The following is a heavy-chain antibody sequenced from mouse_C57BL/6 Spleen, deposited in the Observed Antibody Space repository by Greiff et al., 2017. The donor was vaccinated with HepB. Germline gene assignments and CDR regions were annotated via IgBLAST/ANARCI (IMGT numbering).Heavy chain of an antibody. CDR1: GFTFSDYG. D-gene: IGHD1-1*01. Sequence: DVQLVESGGGSVQPGGSLKLSCAASGFTFSDYGMAWVRQAPRKGPEWVAFISNLAYSIYYADTVTGRFTISRENAKNTLYLEMSSLRSEDTAMYYCARGNYGSSWAWFAYWGQGTLVTVSA. CDR2: ISNLAYSI. J-gene: IGHJ3*01. V-gene: IGHV5-15*01. CDR3: ARGNYGSSWAWFAY.